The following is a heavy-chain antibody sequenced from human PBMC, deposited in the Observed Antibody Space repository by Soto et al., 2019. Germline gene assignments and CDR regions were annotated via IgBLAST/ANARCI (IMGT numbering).Heavy chain of an antibody. V-gene: IGHV1-69*12. CDR3: ARGDATKIVVTTYYAMDL. Sequence: QVQLVQSGAEVKKPGSSVKVSCKASGGSLSNYGISWVRQAPGQGLEWMGGIIPVFGTANYAQKFQGRVTITADESTNIVYMDVTSLRSEDTAVYYCARGDATKIVVTTYYAMDLWGQGTTVTVSS. D-gene: IGHD4-17*01. J-gene: IGHJ6*02. CDR1: GGSLSNYG. CDR2: IIPVFGTA.